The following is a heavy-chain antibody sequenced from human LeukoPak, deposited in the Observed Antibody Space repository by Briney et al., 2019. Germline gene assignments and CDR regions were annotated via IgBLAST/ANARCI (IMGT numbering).Heavy chain of an antibody. Sequence: ASVKVSCKVSGYTLTELSMHWVRQAPGKGLEWMGGFDPEDGETIYAQKFQGRVTMTEDTSTDTAYMELSSLRSEDTAVYYCARIIYGSDAFDFWGQGTMVTVSS. CDR1: GYTLTELS. CDR2: FDPEDGET. CDR3: ARIIYGSDAFDF. D-gene: IGHD2/OR15-2a*01. V-gene: IGHV1-24*01. J-gene: IGHJ3*01.